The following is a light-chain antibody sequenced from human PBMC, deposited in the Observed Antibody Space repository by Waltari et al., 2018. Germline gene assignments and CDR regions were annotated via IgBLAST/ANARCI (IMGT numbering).Light chain of an antibody. CDR1: QSISDW. J-gene: IGKJ2*01. CDR2: KAS. CDR3: QQYNTYTS. Sequence: DIQMTQSPSSLSASVGDTVTITCRASQSISDWLAWYQQKPGKAPILLIYKASILKSGVPSRFRGSGSATQFTLTISSLQPGDFATYFCQQYNTYTSFGQGTKLEIK. V-gene: IGKV1-5*03.